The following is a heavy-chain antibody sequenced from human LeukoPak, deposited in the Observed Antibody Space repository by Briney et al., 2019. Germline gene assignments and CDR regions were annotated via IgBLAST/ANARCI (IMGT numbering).Heavy chain of an antibody. D-gene: IGHD6-6*01. Sequence: SETLSLTCTVFYGSFSGYYWTWIRQPPGKGLEWIGEINHNGNTNYNPSLKSRVTMSVDTSKDQFSLKLSSVTAADTAVYYCARHGLVAARHAFDIWDQGAMVTVSS. V-gene: IGHV4-34*01. J-gene: IGHJ3*02. CDR2: INHNGNT. CDR1: YGSFSGYY. CDR3: ARHGLVAARHAFDI.